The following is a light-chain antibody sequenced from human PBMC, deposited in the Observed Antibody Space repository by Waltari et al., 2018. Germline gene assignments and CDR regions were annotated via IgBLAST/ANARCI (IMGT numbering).Light chain of an antibody. CDR1: QSVGRS. CDR2: DAS. J-gene: IGKJ1*01. Sequence: EIVLTQSPGTLSLSPGERATLSCRASQSVGRSLAWYQQKPGQAPSLLIYDASSRATGIPDRFSGGGSGTDFSLTISRLEPEDFAIYYCRKYVSLPATFGQGTKVEIK. CDR3: RKYVSLPAT. V-gene: IGKV3-20*01.